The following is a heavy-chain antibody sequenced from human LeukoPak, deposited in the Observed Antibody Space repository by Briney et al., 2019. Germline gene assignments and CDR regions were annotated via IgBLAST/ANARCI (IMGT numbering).Heavy chain of an antibody. Sequence: PSETLSLTCAVYGGSFSGYYWSWIRQPPGKGLEWIGEINHSGSTNYNPSLKSRVTISVDTSKNQFSLKLSSVTAADTAVYYCARGGWHFDYWGQGTLVTVSS. J-gene: IGHJ4*02. CDR1: GGSFSGYY. CDR2: INHSGST. V-gene: IGHV4-34*01. CDR3: ARGGWHFDY.